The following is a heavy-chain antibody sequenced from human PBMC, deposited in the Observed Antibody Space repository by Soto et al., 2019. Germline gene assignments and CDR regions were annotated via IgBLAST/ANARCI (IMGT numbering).Heavy chain of an antibody. J-gene: IGHJ6*03. D-gene: IGHD3-9*01. CDR3: AREGRYFDWLLYPPKGVYYMDV. CDR1: GFTFSSYG. CDR2: IWYDGSNK. Sequence: GGSLRLSCAASGFTFSSYGMHWVRQAPGKGLEWVAVIWYDGSNKYYADSVKGRFTISRDNSKNTLYLQMNSLRAEDTAVYYCAREGRYFDWLLYPPKGVYYMDVWGKGTTVTVSS. V-gene: IGHV3-33*01.